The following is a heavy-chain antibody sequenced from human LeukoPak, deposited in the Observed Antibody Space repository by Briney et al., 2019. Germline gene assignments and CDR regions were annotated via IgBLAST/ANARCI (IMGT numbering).Heavy chain of an antibody. J-gene: IGHJ4*02. CDR3: AQSSGYYANFDY. CDR1: GYSFTHYW. Sequence: GGSLKISCKATGYSFTHYWIGWVRQMPGKGLEWMGITYPGDADTRYSPSFEGQVTISADKSTTTAYLHWSSLKASDTAMYYCAQSSGYYANFDYWGQGTLVTVSS. CDR2: TYPGDADT. D-gene: IGHD3-22*01. V-gene: IGHV5-51*01.